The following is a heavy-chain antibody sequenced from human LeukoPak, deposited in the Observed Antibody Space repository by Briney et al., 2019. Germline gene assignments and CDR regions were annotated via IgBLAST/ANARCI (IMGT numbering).Heavy chain of an antibody. CDR2: VSFDGSNE. J-gene: IGHJ5*02. CDR1: GLTFGTSA. Sequence: PGRSLRLSCADSGLTFGTSAMHWARQAPGKGLKWVAVVSFDGSNEKYADSVRGRFTISRDNSKKMLYLQMNSLSREDTAVYYCVRGVGYTLLSWGQGTLVTVSS. D-gene: IGHD1-1*01. V-gene: IGHV3-30-3*01. CDR3: VRGVGYTLLS.